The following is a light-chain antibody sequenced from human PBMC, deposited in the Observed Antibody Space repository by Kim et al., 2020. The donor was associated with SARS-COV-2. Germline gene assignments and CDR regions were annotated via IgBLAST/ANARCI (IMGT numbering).Light chain of an antibody. Sequence: SSELTQDPAVSVALGQTVRITCQGDSLRSYYASWYQQKPGQAPVLVIYAKNNRPSGIPDRFSGSSTGTTASLTITGAQAEDEADYYCTSRDSSGNHVVFGGGTKLTFL. CDR1: SLRSYY. J-gene: IGLJ2*01. CDR3: TSRDSSGNHVV. V-gene: IGLV3-19*01. CDR2: AKN.